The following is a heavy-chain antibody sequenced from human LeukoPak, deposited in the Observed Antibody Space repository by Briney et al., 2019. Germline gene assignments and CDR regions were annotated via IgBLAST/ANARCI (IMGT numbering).Heavy chain of an antibody. J-gene: IGHJ4*02. CDR3: ARSPIGLGFFDY. CDR2: ITPKSGDT. Sequence: GASVKVSCKASGYTFTGYYIHWVRQAPGQGLEWMGWITPKSGDTDSAQKFQDRVTMTRDTSISTAYMELSRLTSDDTAVYYCARSPIGLGFFDYWGQGTLVIVSS. V-gene: IGHV1-2*02. CDR1: GYTFTGYY. D-gene: IGHD7-27*01.